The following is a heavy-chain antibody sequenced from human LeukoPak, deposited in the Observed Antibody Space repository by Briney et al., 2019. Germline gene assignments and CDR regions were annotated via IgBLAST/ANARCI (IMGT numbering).Heavy chain of an antibody. CDR3: ARQDFWTFDY. V-gene: IGHV4-39*01. CDR1: GGSISSSSYY. CDR2: IYYSGST. J-gene: IGHJ4*02. Sequence: TPSETLSLTCTVSGGSISSSSYYWGWIRQPPGKGLEWIGSIYYSGSTYYNPSLKSRVTISVDTSKNQFSLKLSSVTAADTAVYYCARQDFWTFDYWGQGTLVTVSS. D-gene: IGHD1-1*01.